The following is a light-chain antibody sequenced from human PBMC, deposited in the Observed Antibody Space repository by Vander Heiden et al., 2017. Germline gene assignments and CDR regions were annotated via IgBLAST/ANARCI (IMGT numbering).Light chain of an antibody. J-gene: IGKJ5*01. CDR2: AAS. CDR3: QQSYSTPPVT. V-gene: IGKV1-39*01. CDR1: QSISSY. Sequence: DIQMNQSGSYLSAYVGDRVTITCRASQSISSYLNWYQQKPGKAPKLLIYAASSLQSGVPSRFSGSGSGTDFTLTISSLQPEDFATYYCQQSYSTPPVTFGQGTRLEIK.